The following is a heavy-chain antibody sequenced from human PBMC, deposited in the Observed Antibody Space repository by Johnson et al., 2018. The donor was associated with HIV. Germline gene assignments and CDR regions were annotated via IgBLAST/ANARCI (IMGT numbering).Heavy chain of an antibody. V-gene: IGHV3-30*04. D-gene: IGHD6-19*01. CDR3: ARVQRSGWFHTDAFDL. CDR2: ISYDGTDK. CDR1: GFSLGAYA. J-gene: IGHJ3*01. Sequence: QVQLVESGGGLVKPGGSLRLSCAASGFSLGAYAIHWVRQAPGKGLEWVALISYDGTDKFYATSVKGRFTVSRDNSNNILFLQISSLRMDDTAVYFCARVQRSGWFHTDAFDLWGQGTMVTVSS.